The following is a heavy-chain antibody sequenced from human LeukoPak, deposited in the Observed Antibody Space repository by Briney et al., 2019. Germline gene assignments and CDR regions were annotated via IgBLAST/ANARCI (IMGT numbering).Heavy chain of an antibody. CDR1: GGSFSGYY. Sequence: PSETLSLTCAVYGGSFSGYYWSWIRQPPGKGLEWIGEINHSGSTNYNPSLKSRVTISVDTSKNQFSLKLSSVTAADTAVYYCARALAVAGQLNYYYYYGMDVWGQGTTVTVSS. J-gene: IGHJ6*02. CDR3: ARALAVAGQLNYYYYYGMDV. CDR2: INHSGST. D-gene: IGHD6-19*01. V-gene: IGHV4-34*01.